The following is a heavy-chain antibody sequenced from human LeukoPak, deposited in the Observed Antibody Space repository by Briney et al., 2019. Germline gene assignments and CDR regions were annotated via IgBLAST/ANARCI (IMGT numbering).Heavy chain of an antibody. Sequence: GGSLRLSCVASGFTFSDYYMSWIRQAPGKGLEWVSYIPSTSTYISYADSVKGRFTISRDNAKNSLYLQMNSLRAEDTAVYYCARASNTVTGTPTLAIDYWGQGTLVSVSS. D-gene: IGHD4-11*01. CDR3: ARASNTVTGTPTLAIDY. CDR2: IPSTSTYI. J-gene: IGHJ4*02. CDR1: GFTFSDYY. V-gene: IGHV3-11*05.